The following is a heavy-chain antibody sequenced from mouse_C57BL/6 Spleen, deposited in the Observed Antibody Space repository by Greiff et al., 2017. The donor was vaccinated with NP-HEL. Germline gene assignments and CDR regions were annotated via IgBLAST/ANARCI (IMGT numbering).Heavy chain of an antibody. CDR3: ARWNYYSFDY. V-gene: IGHV5-9*01. CDR2: ISGGGGNT. D-gene: IGHD2-12*01. Sequence: EVQRVESGGGLVKPGGSLKLSCAASGFTFSSYTMSWVRQTPEKRLEWVATISGGGGNTYYPDSVKGRFTISRDNAKNTLYLQMSSLRSEDTALYYCARWNYYSFDYWGQGTTLTVSS. CDR1: GFTFSSYT. J-gene: IGHJ2*01.